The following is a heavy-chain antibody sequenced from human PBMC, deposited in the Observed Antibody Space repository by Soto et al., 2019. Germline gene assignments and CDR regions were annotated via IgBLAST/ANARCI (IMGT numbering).Heavy chain of an antibody. CDR3: ARSDCYGVCRGKWLDP. Sequence: SETLSLTCAVSGGSISSDDWWTWVRQTPGKGLEWIGEIYHSGTTNYNPSLMSRVTIAVDKAKSQFSLRLDSVTAADTAVYYCARSDCYGVCRGKWLDPWGQGILVTVPS. V-gene: IGHV4-4*02. D-gene: IGHD2-21*02. CDR1: GGSISSDDW. CDR2: IYHSGTT. J-gene: IGHJ5*02.